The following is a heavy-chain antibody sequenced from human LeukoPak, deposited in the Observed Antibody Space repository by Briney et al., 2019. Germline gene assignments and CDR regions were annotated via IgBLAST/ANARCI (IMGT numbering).Heavy chain of an antibody. Sequence: SETLSLTCTVSGGSISSYYWSWLRQPAGKGLEWIGRIYTSGSTNYNPSLKSRVPLSVDTYKNQFGLKLSAVTATDTAVYYCARGGGSGYLNYWGQGTLVTVRS. D-gene: IGHD3-22*01. CDR1: GGSISSYY. CDR2: IYTSGST. CDR3: ARGGGSGYLNY. V-gene: IGHV4-4*07. J-gene: IGHJ4*02.